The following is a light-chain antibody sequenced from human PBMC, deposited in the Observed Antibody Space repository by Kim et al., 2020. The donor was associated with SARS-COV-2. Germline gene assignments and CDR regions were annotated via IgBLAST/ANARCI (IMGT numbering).Light chain of an antibody. Sequence: RVTISCTGSSSNIGSGYAVHWYQQLPGTAPKLLIYGNNNRPSGVPDRFSGSKSGTSASLAITGLQAEDEADYYCQSYDSSLSGSVFGGGTQLTVL. V-gene: IGLV1-40*01. CDR1: SSNIGSGYA. CDR2: GNN. CDR3: QSYDSSLSGSV. J-gene: IGLJ2*01.